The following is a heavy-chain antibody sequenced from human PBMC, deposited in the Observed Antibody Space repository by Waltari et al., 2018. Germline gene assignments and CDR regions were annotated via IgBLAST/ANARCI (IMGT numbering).Heavy chain of an antibody. CDR2: ISSSSSYI. D-gene: IGHD6-6*01. CDR1: GFTFSSYS. CDR3: ARDPTAVAARRSFDI. V-gene: IGHV3-21*01. Sequence: EVQLVESGGGLVKPGGSLSLSCAASGFTFSSYSMNGVRQATGKGLEWVSSISSSSSYIYYADSVKGRFTISRDNAKNSLYLQMNSLRAEDTAVYYCARDPTAVAARRSFDIWGQGTMVTVSS. J-gene: IGHJ3*02.